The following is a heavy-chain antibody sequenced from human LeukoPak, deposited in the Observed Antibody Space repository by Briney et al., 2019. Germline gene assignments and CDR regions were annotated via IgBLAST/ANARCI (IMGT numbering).Heavy chain of an antibody. Sequence: GESLKISCKVSGYSFTGHWLGWVRQMPGKGLVWMGVIFPGDSDVKYNPPFQGHVTISVDKSTNTAYLQWSSLKASDTAIYYCARRAYTYGRSGLFDFWGQGTLVTVS. CDR3: ARRAYTYGRSGLFDF. CDR1: GYSFTGHW. J-gene: IGHJ4*02. CDR2: IFPGDSDV. V-gene: IGHV5-51*01. D-gene: IGHD5-18*01.